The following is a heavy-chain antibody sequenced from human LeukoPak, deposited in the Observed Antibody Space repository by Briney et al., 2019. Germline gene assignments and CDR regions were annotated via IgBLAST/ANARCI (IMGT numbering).Heavy chain of an antibody. V-gene: IGHV4-39*06. Sequence: SETLSLTCTVSGGSISSSSYYWGWIRQPPGKGLEWIGSIYYSGSTYYNPSLKSRVTISVDTSKNQFPLKLSSVTAADTAVYYCARRTIITGTTVSWFDPWGQGTLVTVSS. CDR1: GGSISSSSYY. J-gene: IGHJ5*02. CDR2: IYYSGST. CDR3: ARRTIITGTTVSWFDP. D-gene: IGHD1-7*01.